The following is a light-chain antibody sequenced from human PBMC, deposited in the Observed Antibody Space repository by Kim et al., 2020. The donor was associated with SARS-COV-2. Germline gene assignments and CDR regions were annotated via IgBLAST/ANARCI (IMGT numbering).Light chain of an antibody. J-gene: IGLJ2*01. CDR1: GYDY. Sequence: GYDYVSWHQQHPGKAPTLMIYDVGKRPSGVPDRFSGSKSGNTASLTISGLQAEDEADYYCCSYAGSYVVFGGGTQLTVL. V-gene: IGLV2-11*01. CDR2: DVG. CDR3: CSYAGSYVV.